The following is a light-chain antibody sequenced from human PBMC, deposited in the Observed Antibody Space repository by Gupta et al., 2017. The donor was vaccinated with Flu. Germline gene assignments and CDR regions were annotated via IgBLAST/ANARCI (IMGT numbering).Light chain of an antibody. CDR3: AAWDDATSYV. CDR1: SSNIGSNT. J-gene: IGLJ1*01. CDR2: SNN. V-gene: IGLV1-44*01. Sequence: QSVLTQPPSASGPPGQRVTISCSGSSSNIGSNTVNWYQQLPGTAPKLLIYSNNQRPSGVPDRFSGSKSGTSASLAISGLQAEDEADYYCAAWDDATSYVFGTGTKVTVL.